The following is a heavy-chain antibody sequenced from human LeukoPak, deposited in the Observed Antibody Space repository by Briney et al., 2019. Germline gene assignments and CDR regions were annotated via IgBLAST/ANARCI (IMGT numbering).Heavy chain of an antibody. CDR1: GGSVSSSTYY. D-gene: IGHD3-9*01. CDR2: IYYSGTT. V-gene: IGHV4-61*01. Sequence: SSETLSLTCTVSGGSVSSSTYYWSWIRQPPGKGLEWIGYIYYSGTTNYNPSLKSRVTISVDTSKNQFSLKLSSVTAADTAVYYCATGYYDILTGPSYYYGMDVWAKGPRSPSP. CDR3: ATGYYDILTGPSYYYGMDV. J-gene: IGHJ6*02.